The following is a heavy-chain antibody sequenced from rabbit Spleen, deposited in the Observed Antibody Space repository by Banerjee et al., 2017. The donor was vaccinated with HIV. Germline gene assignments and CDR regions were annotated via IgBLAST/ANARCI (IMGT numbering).Heavy chain of an antibody. CDR3: ARTYDL. Sequence: QSLEESGGDLVKPGASLTLTCTASGVSFSSSSYMCWVRQAPGKGLEWIAYIYPGGGIINYANSVKGRFTVSSDNAQNTVDLKMTSLTGADTATYFCARTYDLWGPGTLVTVS. CDR2: IYPGGGII. V-gene: IGHV1S40*01. CDR1: GVSFSSSSY. J-gene: IGHJ4*01.